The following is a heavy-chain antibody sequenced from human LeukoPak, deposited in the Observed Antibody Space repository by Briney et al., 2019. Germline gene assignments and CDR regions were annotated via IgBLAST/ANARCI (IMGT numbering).Heavy chain of an antibody. D-gene: IGHD6-19*01. V-gene: IGHV3-23*01. CDR2: ISGSGGST. CDR3: AKDAYLIAVAGNYFDY. CDR1: GFTFSSYG. Sequence: GGTLRLSCAASGFTFSSYGMSWVRQAPGKGLEWVSAISGSGGSTYYADSVKGRFTISRDNSKNTLYLQMNSLRAEDTAVYYCAKDAYLIAVAGNYFDYWGQGTLVTVSS. J-gene: IGHJ4*02.